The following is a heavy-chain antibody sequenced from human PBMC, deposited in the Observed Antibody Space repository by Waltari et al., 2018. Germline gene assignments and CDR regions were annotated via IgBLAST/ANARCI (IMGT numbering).Heavy chain of an antibody. J-gene: IGHJ4*02. CDR1: GFTFDDYD. D-gene: IGHD1-1*01. CDR2: INWDGGST. CDR3: SRSRYDPYYFDS. Sequence: EVQLVESGGGLVKPGGYLRLYCAASGFTFDDYDLTWVRQAPGKGLEWVSRINWDGGSTYYADSVKGRFTISRDNAKNTLYLQMDRLRAEDTALYYCSRSRYDPYYFDSWGQGVLVTVSS. V-gene: IGHV3-20*04.